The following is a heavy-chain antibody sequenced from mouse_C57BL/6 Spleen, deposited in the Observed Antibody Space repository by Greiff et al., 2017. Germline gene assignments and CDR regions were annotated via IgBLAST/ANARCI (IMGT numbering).Heavy chain of an antibody. Sequence: QVQLQQPGAELVKPGASVKMSCKASGYTFTSYWITWVKQRPGQGLEWIGDIYPGSGSTNYNEKFKSKATLTVDTSSSTAYMQLSSLTSEDSAVYYCARYYYGSGYEDAMDYWGQGTSVTVSS. V-gene: IGHV1-55*01. J-gene: IGHJ4*01. CDR2: IYPGSGST. CDR3: ARYYYGSGYEDAMDY. D-gene: IGHD1-1*01. CDR1: GYTFTSYW.